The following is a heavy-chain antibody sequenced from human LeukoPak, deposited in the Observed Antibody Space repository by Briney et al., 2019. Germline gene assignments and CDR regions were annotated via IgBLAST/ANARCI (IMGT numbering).Heavy chain of an antibody. CDR3: ARGVGIAVAGKPYYFDY. J-gene: IGHJ4*02. CDR2: IYYSGST. Sequence: SETLSLTCTVSGGSISSYYWSWIRQPPGKGLEWIGYIYYSGSTNYNPSLKSRVTISVDTSKNQFSLKLSSVTAADTAVYYCARGVGIAVAGKPYYFDYWGQGTLVTVSS. V-gene: IGHV4-59*12. D-gene: IGHD6-19*01. CDR1: GGSISSYY.